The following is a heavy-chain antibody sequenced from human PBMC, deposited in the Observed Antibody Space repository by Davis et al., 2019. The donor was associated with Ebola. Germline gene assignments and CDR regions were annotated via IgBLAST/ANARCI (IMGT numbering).Heavy chain of an antibody. CDR2: IYYSGSA. D-gene: IGHD5-24*01. CDR1: GGSISTSSFY. Sequence: MPGGSLRLSCTVSGGSISTSSFYWAWIRQSPGKGLEWIGSIYYSGSAYYKPSLKRRVTMSVDRSKDQFSLKVNSVTAADTAVYYCARTGYNVFYWGQGTLVTVS. V-gene: IGHV4-39*01. CDR3: ARTGYNVFY. J-gene: IGHJ4*02.